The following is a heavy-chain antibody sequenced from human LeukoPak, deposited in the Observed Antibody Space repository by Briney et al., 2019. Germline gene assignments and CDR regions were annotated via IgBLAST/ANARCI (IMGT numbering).Heavy chain of an antibody. V-gene: IGHV3-11*04. D-gene: IGHD3-3*01. CDR3: ARGAGDYDFWSGYYTDAEYFQH. CDR1: GGSISSGDYY. J-gene: IGHJ1*01. Sequence: LSLTCTVSGGSISSGDYYWSWIRQAPGKGLEWVSYISSSSSTIYYADSVKGRFTISRDNAKNSLYLQMNSLRAEDTAVYYCARGAGDYDFWSGYYTDAEYFQHWGQGTLVTVSS. CDR2: ISSSSSTI.